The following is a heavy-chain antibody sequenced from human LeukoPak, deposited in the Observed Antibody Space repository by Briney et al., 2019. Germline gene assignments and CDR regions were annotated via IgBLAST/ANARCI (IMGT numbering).Heavy chain of an antibody. CDR2: IYYSGST. D-gene: IGHD5-24*01. Sequence: PSETLSLTCTVSGGSISSYYWSWIRQPPGKGLEWIGYIYYSGSTNYNPSLKSRISISMDASKNQFSLKLSSVTAADTAVYYCARVGGFNLSAIWFDPWGQGALVTVSS. V-gene: IGHV4-59*08. J-gene: IGHJ5*02. CDR3: ARVGGFNLSAIWFDP. CDR1: GGSISSYY.